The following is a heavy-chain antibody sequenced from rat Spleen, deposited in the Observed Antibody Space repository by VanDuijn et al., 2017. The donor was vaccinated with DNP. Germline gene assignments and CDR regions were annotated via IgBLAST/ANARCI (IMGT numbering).Heavy chain of an antibody. V-gene: IGHV5S23*01. CDR3: TTDFERGY. Sequence: EVQLVESGGGLVQPGNSLKLSCAASGFTFSDYAMAWVRRSPKKGLEWVASISASGGSTSYRDSVKGRFTISRDNAKSILYLQMDSLRSEDTATFYCTTDFERGYWGQGVMVTVSS. D-gene: IGHD1-11*01. J-gene: IGHJ2*01. CDR1: GFTFSDYA. CDR2: ISASGGST.